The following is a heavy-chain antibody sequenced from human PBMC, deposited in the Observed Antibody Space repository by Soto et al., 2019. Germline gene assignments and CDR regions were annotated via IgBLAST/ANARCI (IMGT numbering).Heavy chain of an antibody. J-gene: IGHJ4*02. CDR2: IKSKTDGGTT. Sequence: GGSRRLSCAASVFPFANASMGWVRQAQGRGRGWVGRIKSKTDGGTTDYAAPVKGRFTISRDDSKNTIYMQMNSLKTEDTAVYYCTTETATKSNAGFDYWGQGTLVTVSS. CDR1: VFPFANAS. D-gene: IGHD6-25*01. CDR3: TTETATKSNAGFDY. V-gene: IGHV3-15*01.